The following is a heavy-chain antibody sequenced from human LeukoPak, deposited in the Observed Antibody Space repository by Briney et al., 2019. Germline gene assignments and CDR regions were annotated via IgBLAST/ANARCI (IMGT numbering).Heavy chain of an antibody. D-gene: IGHD3-9*01. CDR3: ARDPGHFDIDS. J-gene: IGHJ5*01. CDR2: IDYSGNT. CDR1: GGSLSRSGYY. V-gene: IGHV4-39*07. Sequence: SETLSLTCTVSGGSLSRSGYYWGWVRQPPGRGLEWIGSIDYSGNTFYIPSLKSRVTISMDTSKNQYSLKLTSVTAADTAVYYCARDPGHFDIDSWGQGILVTVSS.